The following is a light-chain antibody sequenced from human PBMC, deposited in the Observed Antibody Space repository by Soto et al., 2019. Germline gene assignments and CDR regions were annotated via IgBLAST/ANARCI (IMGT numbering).Light chain of an antibody. V-gene: IGKV1-8*01. CDR2: AAS. CDR1: QGISSY. J-gene: IGKJ1*01. CDR3: QQYYSYPQT. Sequence: AIRMTQSPSSLSASTGDRVTITCGASQGISSYLAWYQQKQGKAPKLLIYAASTLQSGVPSRFSGSGSGTDVTLTISCLQSEDFETYYCQQYYSYPQTCGQGTKVDIK.